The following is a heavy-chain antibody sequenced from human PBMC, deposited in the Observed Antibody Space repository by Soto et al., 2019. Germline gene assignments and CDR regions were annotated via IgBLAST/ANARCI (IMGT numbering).Heavy chain of an antibody. Sequence: SETLSLTCAVSGGSISSGGYSWSWIRQPPGKGLEWIGYNYYSGSTYYNPSLKSRVTISVDTSKNQFSLKLSSVTAADTAVYYCAREERIAVAGIVYYYGMDVWGQGTTVTVSS. J-gene: IGHJ6*02. V-gene: IGHV4-61*08. D-gene: IGHD6-19*01. CDR2: NYYSGST. CDR1: GGSISSGGYS. CDR3: AREERIAVAGIVYYYGMDV.